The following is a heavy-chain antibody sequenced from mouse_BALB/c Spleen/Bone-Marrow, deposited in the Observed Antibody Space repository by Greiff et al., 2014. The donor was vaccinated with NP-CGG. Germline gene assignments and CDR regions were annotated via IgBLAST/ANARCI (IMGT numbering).Heavy chain of an antibody. D-gene: IGHD2-2*01. CDR3: ARYGYFYAMDY. CDR2: IWAGGST. J-gene: IGHJ4*01. Sequence: VQLQQSGPGLVAPSQSLSITCTVSGFSLTSYGVHWVRQPPGKGLEWLGVIWAGGSTNYNSALMSRLSINKDNSKSQVFLKMNSLQTDDTAKYYCARYGYFYAMDYWGQGTSVTVSS. V-gene: IGHV2-9*02. CDR1: GFSLTSYG.